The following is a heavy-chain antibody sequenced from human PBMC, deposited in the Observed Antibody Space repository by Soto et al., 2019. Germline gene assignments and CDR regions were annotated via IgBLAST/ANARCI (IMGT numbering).Heavy chain of an antibody. D-gene: IGHD3-3*01. CDR3: ARVSGVVIMAATRYGMDV. Sequence: PGGSLRLSCAASGFTFSIYSMNWVRHAPGKGLEWVSSISSSSSYIYYADSVKGRFTISRDNAKNSLYLQMNSPRAEDTAVYYCARVSGVVIMAATRYGMDVWGQGTTVTV. CDR1: GFTFSIYS. V-gene: IGHV3-21*01. J-gene: IGHJ6*02. CDR2: ISSSSSYI.